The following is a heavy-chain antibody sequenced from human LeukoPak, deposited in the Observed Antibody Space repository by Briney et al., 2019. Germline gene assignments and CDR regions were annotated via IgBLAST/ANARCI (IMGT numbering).Heavy chain of an antibody. CDR2: IWHDGSHK. CDR1: AFPFSSYG. Sequence: GGSLRLSCAASAFPFSSYGMHWVRQAPGKGLEWVAVIWHDGSHKYYADSVKGRFTISRDNSKNTLYLQMNSLRAEDTAVYYCASGDYSSGWHLDYWGQGTLVTVSS. D-gene: IGHD6-19*01. V-gene: IGHV3-33*01. CDR3: ASGDYSSGWHLDY. J-gene: IGHJ4*02.